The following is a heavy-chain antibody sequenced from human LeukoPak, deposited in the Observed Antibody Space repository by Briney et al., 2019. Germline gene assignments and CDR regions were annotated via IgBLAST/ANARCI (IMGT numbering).Heavy chain of an antibody. D-gene: IGHD2-15*01. J-gene: IGHJ4*02. CDR1: GYSISSGYY. CDR3: ARVVVVVAATGLFDY. CDR2: IYHSGST. Sequence: PSETLSLTCTVSGYSISSGYYWGWIRQPPGKGLEWIGSIYHSGSTYYNPSLKSRVTISVDTSKNQFSLKLSSVTAADTAVYYCARVVVVVAATGLFDYWGQGTLVTVSS. V-gene: IGHV4-38-2*02.